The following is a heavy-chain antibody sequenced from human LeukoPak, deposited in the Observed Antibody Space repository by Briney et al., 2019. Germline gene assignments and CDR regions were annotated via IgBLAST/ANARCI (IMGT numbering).Heavy chain of an antibody. D-gene: IGHD6-19*01. Sequence: ASVRVSCKASGYAFTAYYMHWVRQAPGQGLEWMGWINPNSGGTNYAQKFQGRVTMTRDTSLSTAYMELSRLRSDDTAVYYCARVNSGWLDYWGQGTLVTVSS. CDR2: INPNSGGT. J-gene: IGHJ4*02. CDR3: ARVNSGWLDY. CDR1: GYAFTAYY. V-gene: IGHV1-2*02.